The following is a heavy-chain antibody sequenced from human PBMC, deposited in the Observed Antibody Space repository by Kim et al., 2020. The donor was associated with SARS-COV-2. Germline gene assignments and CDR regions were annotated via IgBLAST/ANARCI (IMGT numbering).Heavy chain of an antibody. CDR3: TRARITMVRGAMFDI. Sequence: GGSLRLSCTASGFTFGDYAMSWFRQAPGKGLVWVGFIRSNAYGGTTEYAASVKGRFTISRDDYKSIADLQMNSLKTEDTAVYYCTRARITMVRGAMFDIWGQGTMVTVSS. CDR2: IRSNAYGGTT. CDR1: GFTFGDYA. D-gene: IGHD3-10*01. V-gene: IGHV3-49*03. J-gene: IGHJ3*02.